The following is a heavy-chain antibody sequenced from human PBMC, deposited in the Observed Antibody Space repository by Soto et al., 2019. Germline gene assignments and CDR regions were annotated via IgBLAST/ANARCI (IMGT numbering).Heavy chain of an antibody. V-gene: IGHV1-69*13. D-gene: IGHD2-15*01. CDR1: GGTFSSYA. Sequence: LVKVSCKASGGTFSSYAISWVRQAPGQGLEWMGGIIPIFGTANYAQKFQGRVTITADESTSTAYMELSSLRSEDTAVYYCASSLRGDIVVVVAATQFLQHWGQGTLVTVSS. CDR3: ASSLRGDIVVVVAATQFLQH. J-gene: IGHJ1*01. CDR2: IIPIFGTA.